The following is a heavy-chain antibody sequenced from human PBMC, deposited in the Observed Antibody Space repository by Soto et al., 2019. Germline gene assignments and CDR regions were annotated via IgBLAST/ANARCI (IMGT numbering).Heavy chain of an antibody. V-gene: IGHV3-30-3*01. CDR1: GFTFSSYA. CDR2: ISYDGSNK. CDR3: ARVVPYRVYYYYYGMDV. D-gene: IGHD1-26*01. Sequence: QVQLVESGGGVVQPGRSLRLSCAASGFTFSSYAMHWVRQAPGKGLEWVAVISYDGSNKYYADSVKGRFTISRDNSKNTLYLQMNSLRAEDTAVYYCARVVPYRVYYYYYGMDVWGQGTTVTVSS. J-gene: IGHJ6*02.